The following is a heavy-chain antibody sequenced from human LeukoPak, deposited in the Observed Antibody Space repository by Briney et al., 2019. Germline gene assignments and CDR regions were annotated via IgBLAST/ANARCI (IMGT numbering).Heavy chain of an antibody. V-gene: IGHV3-74*01. CDR3: AKDRPWFYDSSSYYPDRAFDI. Sequence: GGSLRLSCAASGFTFSSYWMHWVRQAPGKGLVWVSRINSDGSSTSYADSVKGRFTISRDNSKNTLYLQMNSLRAEDTAVYYCAKDRPWFYDSSSYYPDRAFDIWGQGTMVTVSS. CDR1: GFTFSSYW. D-gene: IGHD3-22*01. J-gene: IGHJ3*02. CDR2: INSDGSST.